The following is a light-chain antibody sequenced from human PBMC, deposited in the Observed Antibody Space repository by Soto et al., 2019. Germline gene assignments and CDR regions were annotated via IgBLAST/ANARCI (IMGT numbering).Light chain of an antibody. Sequence: EIVLTQSPGILSLSPGERATLSCRASQSVSNDFLAWYQQKPGQAPRLLIYGASSRATGIPDRFSGSGSGTDFTLTISRLEPEDFAVYYCQQYVTFGQGTKVDIK. CDR1: QSVSNDF. J-gene: IGKJ1*01. CDR2: GAS. V-gene: IGKV3-20*01. CDR3: QQYVT.